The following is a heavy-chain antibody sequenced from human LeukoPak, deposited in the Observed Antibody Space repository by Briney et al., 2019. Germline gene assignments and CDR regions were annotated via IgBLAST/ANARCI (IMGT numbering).Heavy chain of an antibody. CDR2: IYHSGST. Sequence: KSSETLSLTCAVSGGSISSNNWWSWVRQPPGKGLEWIGEIYHSGSTNYNPSLKSRVTISVDKSKNQFSLKLNSVTAADMAVYYCGRGGRPSTFDLWGRGTLVSVSS. CDR1: GGSISSNNW. D-gene: IGHD2/OR15-2a*01. J-gene: IGHJ2*01. CDR3: GRGGRPSTFDL. V-gene: IGHV4-4*02.